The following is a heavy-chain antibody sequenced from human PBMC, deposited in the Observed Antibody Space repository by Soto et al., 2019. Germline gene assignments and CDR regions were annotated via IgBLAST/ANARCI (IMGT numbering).Heavy chain of an antibody. CDR3: ARDVMDCSSTSCYFGAFDI. CDR2: IYYSGST. V-gene: IGHV4-59*01. J-gene: IGHJ3*02. Sequence: SETLSLTCTVSGGSISSYYWSWIRQPPGKGLEWIGYIYYSGSTNYNPSLKSRVTISVDTSKNQFSLKLSSVTAADTAVYYCARDVMDCSSTSCYFGAFDIWGQGTMVTVSS. D-gene: IGHD2-2*01. CDR1: GGSISSYY.